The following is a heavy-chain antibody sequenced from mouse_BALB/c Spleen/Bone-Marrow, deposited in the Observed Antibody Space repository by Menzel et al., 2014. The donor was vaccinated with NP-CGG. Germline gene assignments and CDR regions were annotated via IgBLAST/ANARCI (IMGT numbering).Heavy chain of an antibody. CDR1: GFTFTDYY. J-gene: IGHJ1*01. CDR2: IRNKANGYTT. V-gene: IGHV7-3*02. CDR3: ARDENVGIYWYFDV. Sequence: EVMLVESGGGSVQPGGSLRLSCATSGFTFTDYYMSWVRQPPGRALEWLGFIRNKANGYTTEYSASVKGRFTISRDNSQRILYLQMNTLGAEDSATYYCARDENVGIYWYFDVWGAGTTVIVSS.